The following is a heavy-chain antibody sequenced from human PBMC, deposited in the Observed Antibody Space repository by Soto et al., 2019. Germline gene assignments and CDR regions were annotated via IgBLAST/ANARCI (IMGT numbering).Heavy chain of an antibody. V-gene: IGHV3-30*18. J-gene: IGHJ6*02. Sequence: GGSLRLSCAASGFTFSSYGMHWVRQAPGKGLEWVAVISYDGSNKYYADSVKGRFTISRDNSKNTLYLQMNSLRAEDTALYYCAKGIAVAGNYYYYGMDVWGQGTTVTVSS. CDR2: ISYDGSNK. CDR1: GFTFSSYG. CDR3: AKGIAVAGNYYYYGMDV. D-gene: IGHD6-19*01.